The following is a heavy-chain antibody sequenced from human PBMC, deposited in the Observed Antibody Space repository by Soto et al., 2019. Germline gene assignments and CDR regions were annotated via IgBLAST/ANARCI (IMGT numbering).Heavy chain of an antibody. CDR3: ATRMYSTSWYYFVS. CDR1: GFTFTNYA. J-gene: IGHJ4*02. D-gene: IGHD6-13*01. V-gene: IGHV3-23*01. CDR2: IGGGSGST. Sequence: EVQLLESGGGFVQPGGSLRLSCAASGFTFTNYALSWVRQAPGKGLEWVSTIGGGSGSTSYADSVKGRFSISRENSKNTFYLQMSSLRAEDTALYYCATRMYSTSWYYFVSWGQGTLVTVSS.